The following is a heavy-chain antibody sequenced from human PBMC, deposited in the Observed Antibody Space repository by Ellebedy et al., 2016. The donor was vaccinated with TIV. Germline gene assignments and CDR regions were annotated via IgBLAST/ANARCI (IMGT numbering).Heavy chain of an antibody. CDR1: GVTFADYA. D-gene: IGHD3-22*01. V-gene: IGHV3-15*01. J-gene: IGHJ4*02. CDR3: VTTFHSDSSGSY. Sequence: GESLKISCTTSGVTFADYALTWIRQAPGKGLEWVGRIKSKTAGGTTDYAAPVRGRFTISRDDSTNTLYLQMNSLETEDTAVYYCVTTFHSDSSGSYWGQGTLVTVSS. CDR2: IKSKTAGGTT.